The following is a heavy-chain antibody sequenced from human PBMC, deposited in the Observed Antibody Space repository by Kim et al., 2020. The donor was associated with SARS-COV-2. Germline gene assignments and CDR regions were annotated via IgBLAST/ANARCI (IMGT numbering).Heavy chain of an antibody. CDR1: GFTFSNYA. Sequence: GGSLRLSCAASGFTFSNYAFSWVRQAPGRGPEWISYISGGSGVIHYADSVKGRFTISRDNAKNSLYLQMNSLRDDDTSVYYCVRGRHPYSGENFDPWGQGTLVTVAS. CDR2: ISGGSGVI. J-gene: IGHJ5*02. CDR3: VRGRHPYSGENFDP. D-gene: IGHD2-21*01. V-gene: IGHV3-48*02.